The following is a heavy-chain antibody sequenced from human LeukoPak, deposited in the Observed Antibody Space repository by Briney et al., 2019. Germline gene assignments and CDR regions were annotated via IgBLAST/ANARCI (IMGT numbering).Heavy chain of an antibody. CDR3: ARDLLWFGDLFDP. D-gene: IGHD3-10*01. CDR1: GYTFTSYA. J-gene: IGHJ5*02. Sequence: GASVKVSCKASGYTFTSYAVHWVRQAPGQRLEWMGWINAGNGNTKYSQKFQGRVTITRDTSASTAYMELSSLRSEDTAVYYCARDLLWFGDLFDPWGQGTLVTVSS. CDR2: INAGNGNT. V-gene: IGHV1-3*01.